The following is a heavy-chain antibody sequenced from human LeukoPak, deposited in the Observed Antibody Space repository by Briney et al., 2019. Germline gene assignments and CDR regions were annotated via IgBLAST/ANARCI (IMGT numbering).Heavy chain of an antibody. CDR2: ISRDGGGT. J-gene: IGHJ4*02. CDR3: ARDRMFDSSGYQAHDY. D-gene: IGHD3-22*01. V-gene: IGHV3-20*01. Sequence: PGGSLRLSCEVSGFTVDDYGMSWVCQTPGKGLEWVSAISRDGGGTIYADSVKGRFTISRDNARNSLYLQMNSLRAEDTAFYRCARDRMFDSSGYQAHDYWGQGTLVTVSS. CDR1: GFTVDDYG.